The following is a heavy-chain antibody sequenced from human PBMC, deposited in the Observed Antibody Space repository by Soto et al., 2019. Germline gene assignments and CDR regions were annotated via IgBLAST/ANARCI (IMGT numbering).Heavy chain of an antibody. V-gene: IGHV1-18*01. Sequence: QVQLVQSGDEVKKTGASVKVSCRASGYTLTNYGISWVRQAPGQGLFWMGWISGHNGNTLYAQNVQRRLTLTIDTSTNTAYMELMSLKIDDPAMYYCVRDWQLSPWGQGTLVTVAS. CDR1: GYTLTNYG. J-gene: IGHJ5*02. CDR3: VRDWQLSP. D-gene: IGHD1-1*01. CDR2: ISGHNGNT.